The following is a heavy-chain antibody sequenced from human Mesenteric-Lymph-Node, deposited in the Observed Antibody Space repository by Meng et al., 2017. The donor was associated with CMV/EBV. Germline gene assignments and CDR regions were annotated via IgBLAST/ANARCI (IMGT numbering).Heavy chain of an antibody. CDR1: SGSISSSSYY. D-gene: IGHD1-26*01. CDR3: ARLIVGATGYYFDY. CDR2: IYYSGST. Sequence: SETLSLTCTVSSGSISSSSYYWGWIRQPPGKGLEWIGSIYYSGSTYYNPSLKSRVTISVDTSKNQFSLKLSSVTAADTAVYYCARLIVGATGYYFDYWGQGTLVTVSS. J-gene: IGHJ4*02. V-gene: IGHV4-39*07.